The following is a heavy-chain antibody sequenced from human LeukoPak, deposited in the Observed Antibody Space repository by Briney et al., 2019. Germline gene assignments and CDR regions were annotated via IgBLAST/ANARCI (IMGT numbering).Heavy chain of an antibody. V-gene: IGHV3-48*04. CDR3: ARVGAYDSSGEGDY. CDR1: GFTFSSYW. J-gene: IGHJ4*02. D-gene: IGHD3-22*01. Sequence: GGSLRLSCAASGFTFSSYWMSWVRQAPGKGLEWVSYISSSGSTIYYADSVKGRFTISRDNAKNSLYLQMNSLRAEDTAVYYCARVGAYDSSGEGDYWGQGTLVTVSS. CDR2: ISSSGSTI.